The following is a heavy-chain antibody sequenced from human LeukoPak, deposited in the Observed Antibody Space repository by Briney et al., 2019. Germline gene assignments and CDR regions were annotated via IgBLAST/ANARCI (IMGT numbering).Heavy chain of an antibody. V-gene: IGHV1-24*01. J-gene: IGHJ3*02. CDR2: FDPEDGET. CDR1: GYTLTELS. CDR3: ATERVGSSMFRDAFDI. Sequence: ASVKASCKVSGYTLTELSMHWVRQAPGKGLEWMGGFDPEDGETIYAQKFQGRVTMTEDTSTDTAYMELSSLRSEDTAVYYCATERVGSSMFRDAFDIWGQGTMVTVSS. D-gene: IGHD6-6*01.